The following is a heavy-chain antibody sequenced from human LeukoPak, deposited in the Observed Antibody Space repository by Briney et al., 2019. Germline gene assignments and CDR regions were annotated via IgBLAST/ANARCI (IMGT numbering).Heavy chain of an antibody. J-gene: IGHJ4*02. Sequence: SETLSLTCAVYGGSFSGYYWSWIRQPPGKGLEWIGEINHSGSTNYNPSLKSRVTISVDTSKNQFSLKLSSVTAADTAVYYCARHPYGGYVDYWGQGTLVTVSS. CDR3: ARHPYGGYVDY. CDR2: INHSGST. V-gene: IGHV4-34*01. D-gene: IGHD4/OR15-4a*01. CDR1: GGSFSGYY.